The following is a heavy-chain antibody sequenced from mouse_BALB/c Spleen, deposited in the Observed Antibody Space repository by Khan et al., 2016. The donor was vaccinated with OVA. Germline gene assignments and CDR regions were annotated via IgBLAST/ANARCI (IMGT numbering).Heavy chain of an antibody. CDR3: ARRNYFGYTFAY. Sequence: QVQLQQPGVELARPGASVKLSCKASGYTFTDYYINWVKQRTGQGLEWIGEISPGSGDTYYNEKFKGKATLTSDKSSTTAYMQLSSLTSEASAVYYWARRNYFGYTFAYWGQGTLVTVSA. CDR1: GYTFTDYY. D-gene: IGHD1-2*01. V-gene: IGHV1-77*01. CDR2: ISPGSGDT. J-gene: IGHJ3*01.